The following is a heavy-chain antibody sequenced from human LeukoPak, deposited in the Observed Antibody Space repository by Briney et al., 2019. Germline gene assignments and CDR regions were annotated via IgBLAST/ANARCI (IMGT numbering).Heavy chain of an antibody. D-gene: IGHD2-15*01. Sequence: GGSLRLSCAASGFTFSSYAMHWVRQAPGKGLEYVSAISSNGGSTYYANSVKGRFTISRDNSKNTLYLKMGSLRAEDMAVYYCASLCSGGSCVDYWGQGTLVTVSS. J-gene: IGHJ4*02. CDR3: ASLCSGGSCVDY. CDR2: ISSNGGST. CDR1: GFTFSSYA. V-gene: IGHV3-64*01.